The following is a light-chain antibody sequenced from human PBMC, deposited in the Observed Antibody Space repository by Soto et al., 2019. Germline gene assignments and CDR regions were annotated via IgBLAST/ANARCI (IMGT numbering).Light chain of an antibody. CDR2: DVS. Sequence: QSVLTQPASVSGSPGQSITISCTGTSSDVGGYNYASWYQQHPGKAPKLMIYDVSNRPSGVSNRFSGSKSGNMASLTISGLQAEDEADYYCSSYTSSSTLVFGGGTKLTVL. CDR3: SSYTSSSTLV. CDR1: SSDVGGYNY. J-gene: IGLJ2*01. V-gene: IGLV2-14*01.